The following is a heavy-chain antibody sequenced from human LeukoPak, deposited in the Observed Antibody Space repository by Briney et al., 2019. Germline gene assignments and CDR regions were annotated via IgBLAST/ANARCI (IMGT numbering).Heavy chain of an antibody. CDR2: INHSGST. Sequence: SETLSLTCAVHGGSFGGYYWSWIRQPPGKGLEGIGDINHSGSTNYNPSLKSRVTISVDTSKNQFSLKLSSVTAADTAVYYCARGGGNSRPSDYWGQGTLVTVSS. V-gene: IGHV4-34*01. J-gene: IGHJ4*02. D-gene: IGHD4-23*01. CDR3: ARGGGNSRPSDY. CDR1: GGSFGGYY.